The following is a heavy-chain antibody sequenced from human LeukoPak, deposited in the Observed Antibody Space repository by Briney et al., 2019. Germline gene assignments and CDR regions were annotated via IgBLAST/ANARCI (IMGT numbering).Heavy chain of an antibody. J-gene: IGHJ4*02. D-gene: IGHD3-10*01. CDR3: ARRWSYHPPVY. V-gene: IGHV4-34*01. CDR1: GGSFSGYY. Sequence: SETLSLTCAVYGGSFSGYYWSWIRQPPGKGLEWIGEINHSGSTNYNPSLKSRVTISVDTSKNQSSLKLSSVAAADTAVYYCARRWSYHPPVYWGQGTLVTVSS. CDR2: INHSGST.